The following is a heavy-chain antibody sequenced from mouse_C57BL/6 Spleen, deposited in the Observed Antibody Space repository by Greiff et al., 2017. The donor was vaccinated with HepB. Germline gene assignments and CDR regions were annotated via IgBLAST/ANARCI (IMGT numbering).Heavy chain of an antibody. J-gene: IGHJ4*01. V-gene: IGHV1-26*01. CDR2: INPNNGGT. Sequence: VQLQQSGPELVKPGASVKISCKASGYTFTDYYMNWVKQSHGKSLEWIGDINPNNGGTSYNQKFKGKATLTVDKSSSTAYMELRSLTSEDSAVYYCARDYGRAMDYWGQRTSVTVSS. CDR3: ARDYGRAMDY. D-gene: IGHD1-1*01. CDR1: GYTFTDYY.